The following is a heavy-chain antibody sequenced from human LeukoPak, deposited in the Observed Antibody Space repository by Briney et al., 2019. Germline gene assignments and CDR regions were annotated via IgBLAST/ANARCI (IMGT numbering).Heavy chain of an antibody. D-gene: IGHD6-19*01. CDR1: GFTFSNYK. Sequence: QAGGSLRLSCAASGFTFSNYKMHWVRQAPGKGLEWVSYLTGIGNTIDYAGSVRGRFTISRDNAKNSLYLQMNSLRAEDTAVYYCAKVWKQWLIRKGDYFDYWGQGTLATVSS. CDR3: AKVWKQWLIRKGDYFDY. CDR2: LTGIGNTI. J-gene: IGHJ4*02. V-gene: IGHV3-48*03.